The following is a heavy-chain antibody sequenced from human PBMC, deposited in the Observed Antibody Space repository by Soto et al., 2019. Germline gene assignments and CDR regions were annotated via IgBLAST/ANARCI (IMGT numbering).Heavy chain of an antibody. Sequence: NPGGSLRLSCAASGCTFSNAWLSWVRPAPGKGLEWVGRIKSKTDGGTTDYAAPVKGRFTISRDDSKNTLYLQMNSLKTEDTAVYYCTTDRVGYDILTGWGDGMDVWGQGTTVTVSS. CDR1: GCTFSNAW. V-gene: IGHV3-15*01. CDR2: IKSKTDGGTT. CDR3: TTDRVGYDILTGWGDGMDV. J-gene: IGHJ6*02. D-gene: IGHD3-9*01.